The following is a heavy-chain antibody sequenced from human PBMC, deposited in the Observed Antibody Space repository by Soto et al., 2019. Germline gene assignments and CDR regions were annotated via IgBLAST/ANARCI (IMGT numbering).Heavy chain of an antibody. J-gene: IGHJ4*02. CDR3: ARDSAVAGTAYFDY. CDR1: GYTFTSYA. CDR2: INAGNGNT. Sequence: QVQLVQSGAEVKKPGASVKVSCKASGYTFTSYAMHWVRQAPGQRLEWMGWINAGNGNTKYSQKFQGRVTITRDTSASTAYMEPSSLRSEDTAVYYCARDSAVAGTAYFDYWGQGTLVTVFS. V-gene: IGHV1-3*01. D-gene: IGHD6-19*01.